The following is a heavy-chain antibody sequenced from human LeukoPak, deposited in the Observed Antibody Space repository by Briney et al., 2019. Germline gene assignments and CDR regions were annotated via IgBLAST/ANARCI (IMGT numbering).Heavy chain of an antibody. D-gene: IGHD6-19*01. V-gene: IGHV1-2*02. J-gene: IGHJ6*03. CDR2: INPNSGDT. CDR3: ARLLNPSVAGTFYYYYYYMDV. CDR1: GYTFTDYY. Sequence: ASVKVSCKASGYTFTDYYINWVRQAPGQGLEWMGWINPNSGDTNYAQKFQDRVTMTRDTSISTAYIELNLLRSDDTAVYYCARLLNPSVAGTFYYYYYYMDVWGKGTTVTVSS.